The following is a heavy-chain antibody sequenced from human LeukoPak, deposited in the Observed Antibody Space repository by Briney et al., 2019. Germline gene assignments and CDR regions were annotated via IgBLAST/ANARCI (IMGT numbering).Heavy chain of an antibody. D-gene: IGHD4-11*01. Sequence: ASVKVSCKASGYTFTGYYMHWVRQAPGQGLEWMGWINPNSGGTNYAQKFQGRVTMTRDTPISTAYMELSRLRSDDTAVYYCARVRMTTVTTGYYYYYMDVWGKGTTVTVSS. V-gene: IGHV1-2*02. CDR3: ARVRMTTVTTGYYYYYMDV. CDR1: GYTFTGYY. CDR2: INPNSGGT. J-gene: IGHJ6*03.